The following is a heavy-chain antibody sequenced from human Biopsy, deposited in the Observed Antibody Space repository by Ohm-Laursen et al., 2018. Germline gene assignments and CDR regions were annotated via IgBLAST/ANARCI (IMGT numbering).Heavy chain of an antibody. CDR1: GVSINGGRYY. Sequence: SDTLSLTCPVSGVSINGGRYYWSWIRQTPGKGLEWIGEINHSGRTNYNPSLKSRVNISADKSNNQFSLKLTSVTSADTAVYFCGNEVRGRDYWGLGALVTVPS. CDR2: INHSGRT. CDR3: GNEVRGRDY. J-gene: IGHJ4*02. V-gene: IGHV4-34*01. D-gene: IGHD2-15*01.